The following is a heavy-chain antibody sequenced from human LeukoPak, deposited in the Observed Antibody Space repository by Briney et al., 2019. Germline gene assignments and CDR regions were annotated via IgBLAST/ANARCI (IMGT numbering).Heavy chain of an antibody. Sequence: GASVKVSCKASGYTFTSYGISWVRQAPGQGLEGMGGIIPIFGTANYAQKFQGRVTITADESTSTAYMELSSLRSEDTAVYYCARDEIKTTVTTWGYFDYWGQGTLVTVSS. V-gene: IGHV1-69*13. J-gene: IGHJ4*02. D-gene: IGHD4-17*01. CDR1: GYTFTSYG. CDR2: IIPIFGTA. CDR3: ARDEIKTTVTTWGYFDY.